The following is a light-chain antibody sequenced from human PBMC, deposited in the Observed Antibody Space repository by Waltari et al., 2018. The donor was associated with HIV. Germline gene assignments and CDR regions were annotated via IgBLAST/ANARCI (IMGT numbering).Light chain of an antibody. CDR1: SSNIGSYY. V-gene: IGLV1-47*01. Sequence: QSVLTQPPSASGTPGQRVTISCSGSSSNIGSYYVYWYQHAPAPAPNILIYRSTQGPSGVPARFTGSTSGTSASLAISGLRSEDEADYYCAAWDGSHVVFGGGTKLTVL. CDR3: AAWDGSHVV. J-gene: IGLJ2*01. CDR2: RST.